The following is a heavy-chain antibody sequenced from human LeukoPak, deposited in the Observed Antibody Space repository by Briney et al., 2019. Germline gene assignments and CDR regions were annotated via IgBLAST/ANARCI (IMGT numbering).Heavy chain of an antibody. CDR2: IYYSGST. V-gene: IGHV4-39*01. J-gene: IGHJ3*02. CDR3: ARASSLDFWKHRGAFDI. Sequence: PSETLSLTCTVSGGSISSSSYYWGWIRQPPGKGLEWIGSIYYSGSTYYNPSLKSRVTISVDTSKNQFSLKLSSVTAADTAVYHCARASSLDFWKHRGAFDIWGQGTMVTVSS. CDR1: GGSISSSSYY. D-gene: IGHD3-3*01.